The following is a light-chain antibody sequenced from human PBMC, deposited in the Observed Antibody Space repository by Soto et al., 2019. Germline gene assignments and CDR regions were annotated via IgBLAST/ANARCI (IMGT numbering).Light chain of an antibody. V-gene: IGLV1-40*01. CDR2: GNS. CDR1: SSNIGAGYD. CDR3: QSYVSSLSGVV. Sequence: QSVLTQPPSVSGAPGQRVTISCTGSSSNIGAGYDVHWYQQLPGTAPKLLIYGNSNRPSGVPDRFSGSKSGTSASLAITGLQAEDDADYYCQSYVSSLSGVVFGGGTKLTVL. J-gene: IGLJ2*01.